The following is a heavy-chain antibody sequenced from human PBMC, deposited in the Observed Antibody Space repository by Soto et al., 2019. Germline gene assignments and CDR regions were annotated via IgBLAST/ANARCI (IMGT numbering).Heavy chain of an antibody. CDR3: AKPKYSSSWDDAFDV. CDR1: GFTFSSYA. CDR2: IRGSGDNI. Sequence: GGSLRLSCEASGFTFSSYAMSWVRQAPGKGLEWVSAIRGSGDNIYYADSVRGRFTISRDNSKNTLDLHMVGLRAEDSAVYFCAKPKYSSSWDDAFDVWGRGTRVTV. D-gene: IGHD2-2*01. J-gene: IGHJ3*01. V-gene: IGHV3-23*01.